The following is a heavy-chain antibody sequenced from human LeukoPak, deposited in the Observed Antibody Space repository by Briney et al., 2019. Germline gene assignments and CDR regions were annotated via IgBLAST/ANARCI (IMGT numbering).Heavy chain of an antibody. Sequence: GGSLRLSCAAPGFIFNSYSMNWVRQAPGKGLEWVSYISSSSTTIYYADSVKGRFTISRDNAKNSLYLQMNSLRAEDTAVYYCARDNYDSSGSIIDYWGQGTLVTVSS. CDR2: ISSSSTTI. CDR3: ARDNYDSSGSIIDY. D-gene: IGHD3-22*01. J-gene: IGHJ4*02. CDR1: GFIFNSYS. V-gene: IGHV3-48*04.